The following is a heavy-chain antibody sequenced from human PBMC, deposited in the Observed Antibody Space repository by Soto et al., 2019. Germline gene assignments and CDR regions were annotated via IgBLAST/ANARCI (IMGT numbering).Heavy chain of an antibody. CDR2: ISGHSGGT. D-gene: IGHD1-1*01. J-gene: IGHJ6*02. CDR3: AKDGGHGARTHICGMDV. Sequence: QPQLVQSGVELKKPGASVRVSCKASGYPFTKFGTNWVRQAPGQGLEWMGWISGHSGGTKYGPKFRDRLTIVTDTSSKTAYMELRSLKSADTAVYYCAKDGGHGARTHICGMDVWGQGTTVTVSS. CDR1: GYPFTKFG. V-gene: IGHV1-18*01.